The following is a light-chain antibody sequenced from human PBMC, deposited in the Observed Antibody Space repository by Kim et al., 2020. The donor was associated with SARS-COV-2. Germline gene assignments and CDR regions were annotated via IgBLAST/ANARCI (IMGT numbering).Light chain of an antibody. V-gene: IGKV3-15*01. CDR2: GAS. CDR1: QSVSSN. J-gene: IGKJ2*01. CDR3: QQYFNWPSYT. Sequence: EIVMTQSPVTLSVSPGERATLSCRASQSVSSNLAWYQQKPGQAPRLLIYGASTRATGIPARFSGSGSGTEFTLTISSLQSEDFAVYYCQQYFNWPSYTFGQGTKLEI.